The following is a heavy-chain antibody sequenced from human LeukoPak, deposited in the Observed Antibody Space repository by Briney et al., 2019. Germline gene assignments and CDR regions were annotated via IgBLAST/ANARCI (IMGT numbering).Heavy chain of an antibody. Sequence: SETLSLTCAVYGGSFSGYYWSWIRQPPGKGLEWIGEINHSGSTNYNPSLKSQVTISVDTSKNQFSLKLSSVTAADTAVYYCARGSGSSDWFDPWGQGTLVTVSS. CDR1: GGSFSGYY. V-gene: IGHV4-34*01. CDR2: INHSGST. CDR3: ARGSGSSDWFDP. J-gene: IGHJ5*02. D-gene: IGHD6-6*01.